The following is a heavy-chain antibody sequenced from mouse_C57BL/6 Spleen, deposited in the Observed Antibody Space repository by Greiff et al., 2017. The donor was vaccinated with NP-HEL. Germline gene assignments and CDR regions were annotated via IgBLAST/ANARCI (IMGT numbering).Heavy chain of an antibody. CDR2: IDPSDSYT. CDR1: GYTFTSYW. V-gene: IGHV1-50*01. CDR3: ARPYGSSSAWFAY. D-gene: IGHD1-1*01. Sequence: QVQLQQSGAELVKPGASVKLSCKASGYTFTSYWMQWVKQRPGQGLEWIGEIDPSDSYTNYNQKFKGKATLTVDTSSSTAYMQLSSLTSEDSAVYYCARPYGSSSAWFAYWGQGTLVTVSA. J-gene: IGHJ3*01.